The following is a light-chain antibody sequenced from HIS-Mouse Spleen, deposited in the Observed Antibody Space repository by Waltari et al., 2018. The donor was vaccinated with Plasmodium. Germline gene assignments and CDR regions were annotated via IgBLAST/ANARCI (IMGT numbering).Light chain of an antibody. CDR1: QDISNY. J-gene: IGKJ2*01. CDR3: QQYDNLPPYT. CDR2: DAS. V-gene: IGKV1-33*01. Sequence: DIQMTQSPSSLSASVGDSVPITCQASQDISNYLNWYQQKPGKAPKLLIYDASNLETGVPSRFSGSGSGTDFTFTISSLQPEDIATYYCQQYDNLPPYTFGQGTKLEIK.